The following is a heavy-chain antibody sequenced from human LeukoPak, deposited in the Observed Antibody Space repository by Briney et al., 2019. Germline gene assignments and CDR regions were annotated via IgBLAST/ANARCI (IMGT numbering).Heavy chain of an antibody. D-gene: IGHD3-16*01. V-gene: IGHV3-7*01. CDR2: IKEDGSEK. Sequence: PGGSLRLSCAASGITFSNEWMSWVRQAPGKGLEWVANIKEDGSEKYYVDAVKGRFTISRDNAKNSLYLLMNSLRVEDAAVYYCVAGGAFDIWGQGIMVTVSS. CDR1: GITFSNEW. CDR3: VAGGAFDI. J-gene: IGHJ3*02.